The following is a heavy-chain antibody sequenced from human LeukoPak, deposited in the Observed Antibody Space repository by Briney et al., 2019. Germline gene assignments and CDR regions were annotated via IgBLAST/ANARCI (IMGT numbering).Heavy chain of an antibody. J-gene: IGHJ4*02. V-gene: IGHV4-30-4*01. CDR2: IYYSGST. CDR1: GGSISSGDYY. CDR3: ARVYAPLHYLFDY. Sequence: SETLSLTCTVSGGSISSGDYYWSRIRQPPGKGLEWIGYIYYSGSTYYNPSLKSRVTISVDTSKNQFSLKLSSVTAADTAVYYCARVYAPLHYLFDYWGQGTLVTVSS. D-gene: IGHD2/OR15-2a*01.